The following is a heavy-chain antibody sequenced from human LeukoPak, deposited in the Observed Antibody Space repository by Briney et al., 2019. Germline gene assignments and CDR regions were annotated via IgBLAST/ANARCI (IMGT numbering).Heavy chain of an antibody. Sequence: GGSLRLSCAASGFTFRTYAMSWVRQAPGKGLEWVSGISGSGASIYYTDSVKGRFTISRDNSKNTLYLQMNSLRAEDTAVYYCAKGMSSGWYVAFDIWGQGTMVTVSS. V-gene: IGHV3-23*01. CDR2: ISGSGASI. J-gene: IGHJ3*02. CDR3: AKGMSSGWYVAFDI. CDR1: GFTFRTYA. D-gene: IGHD6-19*01.